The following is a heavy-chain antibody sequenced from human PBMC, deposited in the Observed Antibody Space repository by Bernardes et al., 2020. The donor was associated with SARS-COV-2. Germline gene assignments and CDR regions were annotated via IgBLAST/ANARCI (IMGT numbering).Heavy chain of an antibody. CDR1: GFSFSSYA. D-gene: IGHD3-3*01. V-gene: IGHV3-23*01. CDR3: ARLSAEGWRGYVDY. Sequence: GGSLRLSCAASGFSFSSYAMTWVRQAPGKGLEWVLGISGGGGTTYYADSVKDRFTISRDKSKNTLYLQMNSLTAEDTAIYYCARLSAEGWRGYVDYWGQGTLVTVSS. CDR2: ISGGGGTT. J-gene: IGHJ4*02.